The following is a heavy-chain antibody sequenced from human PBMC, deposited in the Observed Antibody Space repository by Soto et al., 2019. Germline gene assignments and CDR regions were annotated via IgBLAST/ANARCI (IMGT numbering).Heavy chain of an antibody. D-gene: IGHD4-17*01. CDR2: IYFSGRT. J-gene: IGHJ6*02. CDR1: GGSVSGGSYY. Sequence: QVQLQESGPGLVKPSETLSLTCTVSGGSVSGGSYYWNWIRQPPGKGLEWIGYIYFSGRTNYNPSLKSRVTISIDTSKNQFPLKLTSATAADTAVYYCSRDVDFGGEDVWGQGTTVTVSS. CDR3: SRDVDFGGEDV. V-gene: IGHV4-61*01.